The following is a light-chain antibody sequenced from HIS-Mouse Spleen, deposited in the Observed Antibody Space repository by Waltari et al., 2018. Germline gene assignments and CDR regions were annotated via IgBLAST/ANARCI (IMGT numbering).Light chain of an antibody. J-gene: IGLJ3*02. Sequence: QSALTQPRSVNGSPGQSVTISCTGTSSDVGGYNYVSWYQQHPGKAPKLMIYDVSKRPSGVPDRFSGSKSGNTASLTISGLQAEDEADYYCCSYAGSYTWVFGGGTKLTVL. V-gene: IGLV2-11*01. CDR1: SSDVGGYNY. CDR2: DVS. CDR3: CSYAGSYTWV.